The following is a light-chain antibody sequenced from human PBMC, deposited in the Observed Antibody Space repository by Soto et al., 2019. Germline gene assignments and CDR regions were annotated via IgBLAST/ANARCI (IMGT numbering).Light chain of an antibody. Sequence: EIVMTQSPATLSVSPGERATLSCRASQSVSSNLAWYQQQPGQAPRLLIYDASTRATGLPVRFSGSGSGTDFTLTISSLQSEDFAVYYCQQYNNWPGTFGQGTKVEIK. CDR3: QQYNNWPGT. J-gene: IGKJ1*01. CDR1: QSVSSN. V-gene: IGKV3-15*01. CDR2: DAS.